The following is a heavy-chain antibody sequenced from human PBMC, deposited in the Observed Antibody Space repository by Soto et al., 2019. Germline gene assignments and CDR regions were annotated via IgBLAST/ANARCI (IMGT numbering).Heavy chain of an antibody. V-gene: IGHV4-34*01. D-gene: IGHD6-13*01. CDR1: GGSFSGYY. CDR2: INHSGST. Sequence: KAXETLSLTCAVYGGSFSGYYWSWIRQPPGKGLEWIGEINHSGSTNYNPSLKSRVTISVDTSKNQFSLKLSSVTAADTAVYYCARVAAGTGGYWGQGTLVTVSS. J-gene: IGHJ1*01. CDR3: ARVAAGTGGY.